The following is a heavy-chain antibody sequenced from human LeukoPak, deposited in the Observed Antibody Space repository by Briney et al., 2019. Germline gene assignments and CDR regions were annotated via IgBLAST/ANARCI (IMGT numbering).Heavy chain of an antibody. CDR3: ARAALGSGSYYRRAFDI. V-gene: IGHV5-51*01. CDR1: GYSFTSYW. CDR2: IYPGDSDI. J-gene: IGHJ3*02. Sequence: GESLKISCKDSGYSFTSYWIGWVRQMPGKGLEWMGIIYPGDSDITYSPAFQGQVTISVDKSVSTAYLQWRSLKASDTAMYYCARAALGSGSYYRRAFDIWGQGTMVTVSS. D-gene: IGHD3-10*01.